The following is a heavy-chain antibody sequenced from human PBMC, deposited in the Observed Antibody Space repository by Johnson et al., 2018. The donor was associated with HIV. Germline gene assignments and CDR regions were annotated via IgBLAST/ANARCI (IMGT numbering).Heavy chain of an antibody. CDR2: IYSGGST. J-gene: IGHJ3*01. Sequence: VQLVESGGGLVQPGGSLRLSCAASGFTVSSNYMSWVRQAPGKGLEWVSVIYSGGSTYYADSVKGRFTISRDNSKNTLYLQMNSLRAEDTAVYYCARGDSGDYAGAFDVWGQGTMVTVSS. V-gene: IGHV3-66*01. CDR1: GFTVSSNY. D-gene: IGHD4-17*01. CDR3: ARGDSGDYAGAFDV.